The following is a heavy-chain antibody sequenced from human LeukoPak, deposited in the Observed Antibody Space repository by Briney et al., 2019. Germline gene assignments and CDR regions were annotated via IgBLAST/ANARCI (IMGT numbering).Heavy chain of an antibody. J-gene: IGHJ5*02. CDR3: ARALRITIFGTFNWFDP. Sequence: SETLSLTCTVSGYSISSGYHWGWIRQPPGKGLEWIGSIYHSGSTYYNPSLKSRVTISVDTSKNQFSLKLSSVTAADTAVYYCARALRITIFGTFNWFDPWGQGTLVTVSS. V-gene: IGHV4-38-2*02. CDR1: GYSISSGYH. CDR2: IYHSGST. D-gene: IGHD3-3*01.